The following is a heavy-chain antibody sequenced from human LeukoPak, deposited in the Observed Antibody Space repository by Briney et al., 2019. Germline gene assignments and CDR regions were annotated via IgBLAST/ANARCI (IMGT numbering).Heavy chain of an antibody. J-gene: IGHJ5*02. D-gene: IGHD6-13*01. CDR3: ARPIAPYEKNWFDP. Sequence: ASVKVSCKVSVYTFSDYYMHWVRQAPGQGLEWMGWVNPNSGGTNYAQKFQGRVTMTRDTSISTAYMELGRLRSDDTAVYYCARPIAPYEKNWFDPWGQGTLVTVSS. CDR1: VYTFSDYY. V-gene: IGHV1-2*02. CDR2: VNPNSGGT.